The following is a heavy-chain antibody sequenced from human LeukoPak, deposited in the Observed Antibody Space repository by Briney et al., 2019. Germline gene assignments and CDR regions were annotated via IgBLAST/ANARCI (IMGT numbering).Heavy chain of an antibody. Sequence: ASVKVSCKASGYTFTSYAMNWVRQAPGQGLEWMGWINTKTGNPTYAQGFTGRFVFSLDTSVSTAYLQISSLKAENTAVYYCARDTAMARFDCWGQGTLVTVSS. D-gene: IGHD5-18*01. CDR2: INTKTGNP. V-gene: IGHV7-4-1*02. J-gene: IGHJ4*02. CDR1: GYTFTSYA. CDR3: ARDTAMARFDC.